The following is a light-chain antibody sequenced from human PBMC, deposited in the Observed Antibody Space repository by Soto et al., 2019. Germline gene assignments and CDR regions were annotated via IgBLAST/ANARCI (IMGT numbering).Light chain of an antibody. V-gene: IGLV2-14*03. CDR1: SSDVGGYNY. J-gene: IGLJ2*01. CDR3: SSYTTGSTL. Sequence: QSVLTQPASVSGSPGQSITISCTGTSSDVGGYNYVSWYQQHPGKAPKLMIYDVSYRPSGVSNRFSGSKSGNTASLTISGLQAEDEADYYCSSYTTGSTLFGGGTQLTVL. CDR2: DVS.